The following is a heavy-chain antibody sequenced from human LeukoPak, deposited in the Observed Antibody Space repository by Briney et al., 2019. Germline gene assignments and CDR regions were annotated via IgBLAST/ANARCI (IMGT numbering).Heavy chain of an antibody. J-gene: IGHJ4*02. CDR1: RLTLSDYS. D-gene: IGHD2-15*01. CDR2: ISSSSSYI. V-gene: IGHV3-21*05. CDR3: AREGGGYRLFEF. Sequence: GGSLRLSCVASRLTLSDYSMNWVRQAPGKGLEWVSFISSSSSYIYYADSVKARFTISRDNAENTLYLQMDNLRAEDTAVYYCAREGGGYRLFEFWGQGLLVTVSS.